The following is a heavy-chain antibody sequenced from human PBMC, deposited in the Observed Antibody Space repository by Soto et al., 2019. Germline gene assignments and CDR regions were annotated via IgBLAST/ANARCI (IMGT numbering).Heavy chain of an antibody. CDR1: GGSISSGGYY. V-gene: IGHV4-31*03. J-gene: IGHJ6*02. CDR2: IYYSGST. D-gene: IGHD3-3*01. Sequence: SETLSLTCTVSGGSISSGGYYWSWIRQHPGKGLEWIGYIYYSGSTYYNPSLKSRVTISVDTSKNQFSLKLSSVTAADTAVYYCARDPRGYDFWSGNVYHYYGMDVWGQGTTVTVSS. CDR3: ARDPRGYDFWSGNVYHYYGMDV.